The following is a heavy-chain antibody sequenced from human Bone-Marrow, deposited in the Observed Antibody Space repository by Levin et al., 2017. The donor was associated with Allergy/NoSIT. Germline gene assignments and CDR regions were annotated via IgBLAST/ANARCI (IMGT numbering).Heavy chain of an antibody. CDR2: ISYSGRT. CDR1: GGSFSGSFMSYY. V-gene: IGHV4-34*01. CDR3: ARVDGRHITICEVVRKWGHFDD. Sequence: SETLSLTCAVYGGSFSGSFMSYYWTWIRQSPGKGLEWIGDISYSGRTNYNPSLKTRVTISLDTSKNQFSLNLISVTASDTAMYHCARVDGRHITICEVVRKWGHFDDWGQGTLVTVSS. J-gene: IGHJ4*02. D-gene: IGHD3-3*01.